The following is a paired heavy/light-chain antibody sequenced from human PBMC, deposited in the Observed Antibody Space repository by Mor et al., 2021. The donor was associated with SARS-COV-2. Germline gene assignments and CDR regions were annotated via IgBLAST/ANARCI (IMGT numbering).Heavy chain of an antibody. CDR2: ISYDGSNK. V-gene: IGHV3-30-3*01. Sequence: QVQLVESGGGVVQPGRSLRLSCAASGFTFSSYAMHWVRQAPGKGLEWVAVISYDGSNKYYADSVKGRFTISRDNSKNTLYLQMNSLRAEDTAVYYCASLYCSSTSCYTDPNYYYYGMDVWGQGTTVTVSS. CDR3: ASLYCSSTSCYTDPNYYYYGMDV. CDR1: GFTFSSYA. J-gene: IGHJ6*02. D-gene: IGHD2-2*02.
Light chain of an antibody. Sequence: QSVLTQPPSVSAAPGQKVTISCSGSSSNIGNNYVSWYQQLPGTAPKLLIYDNNKRPSGIPDRFSGSKSGTSATLGITGLQTGDEADYYCGTWDSSRWVFGGGTKLTVL. CDR3: GTWDSSRWV. CDR1: SSNIGNNY. J-gene: IGLJ3*02. CDR2: DNN. V-gene: IGLV1-51*01.